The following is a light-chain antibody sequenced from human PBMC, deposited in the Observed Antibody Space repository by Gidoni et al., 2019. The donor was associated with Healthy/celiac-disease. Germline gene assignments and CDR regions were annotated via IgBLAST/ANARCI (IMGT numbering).Light chain of an antibody. CDR1: QSVSSY. Sequence: EIVLTQSPATLSLYPGERATLSCRASQSVSSYLAWYQQKPGQAPRLLIYDASNRATGIPARFSGSGSGTDFTLTISSLEPEDFAVYYCQQRSNRPWTFGQGTKVEIK. CDR3: QQRSNRPWT. V-gene: IGKV3-11*01. CDR2: DAS. J-gene: IGKJ1*01.